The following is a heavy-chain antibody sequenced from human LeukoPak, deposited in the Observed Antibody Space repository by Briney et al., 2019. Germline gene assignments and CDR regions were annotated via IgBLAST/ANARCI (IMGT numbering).Heavy chain of an antibody. J-gene: IGHJ4*02. CDR1: GGSISSSSYY. D-gene: IGHD4-23*01. Sequence: SETLSLTCTVSGGSISSSSYYWGWIRQPPGKGLEWIGSIYYSGSTYYNPSLKSRVTISVDTSKNQFSLKLSSVTAADTAVYYCARERPFPYGGNSYFDYWGQGTLVTVSS. V-gene: IGHV4-39*07. CDR3: ARERPFPYGGNSYFDY. CDR2: IYYSGST.